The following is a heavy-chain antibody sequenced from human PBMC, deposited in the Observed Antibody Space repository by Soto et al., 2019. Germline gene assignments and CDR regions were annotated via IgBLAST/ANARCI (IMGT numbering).Heavy chain of an antibody. Sequence: QVQLVQSGAEVKKPGSSVKVSCKASGGTFSSYAISWVRQAPGQGLEWMGGIIPIFGTANYAQKFQGRVTITADESTSTAYMELSSLRSEDTAVYCCARVGTTVVTPRYYYYGMDVWGQGTTVTVSS. CDR1: GGTFSSYA. CDR3: ARVGTTVVTPRYYYYGMDV. CDR2: IIPIFGTA. D-gene: IGHD4-17*01. V-gene: IGHV1-69*01. J-gene: IGHJ6*02.